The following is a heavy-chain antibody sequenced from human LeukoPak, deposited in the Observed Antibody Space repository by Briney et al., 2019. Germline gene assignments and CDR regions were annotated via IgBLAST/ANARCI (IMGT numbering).Heavy chain of an antibody. CDR3: ARGSRYSGSYYRAYYYYMDV. CDR1: GGSFSGYY. Sequence: PSETLSLTCAVYGGSFSGYYWSWIRQPPGKGLEWIGEINHSGSTNYNPSLKSRVTISVDTSKNQFFLKLSSVTAADTAVYYCARGSRYSGSYYRAYYYYMDVWGKGTTVTVSS. V-gene: IGHV4-34*01. D-gene: IGHD1-26*01. J-gene: IGHJ6*03. CDR2: INHSGST.